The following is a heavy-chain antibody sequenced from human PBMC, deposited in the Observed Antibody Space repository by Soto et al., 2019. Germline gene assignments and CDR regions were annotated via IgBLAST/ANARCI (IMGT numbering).Heavy chain of an antibody. V-gene: IGHV3-7*03. CDR1: GFTFSSYW. CDR3: ARYYRGSGRYFFDY. Sequence: GWSLRLSCAASGFTFSSYWMSWIRQAPGKGLEWVANINQDGGVTYYVDSVEGRFTISRDNTKDSLYLQMNSLRGEDTAIYYCARYYRGSGRYFFDYWGQGTLVTVSS. J-gene: IGHJ4*02. CDR2: INQDGGVT. D-gene: IGHD6-19*01.